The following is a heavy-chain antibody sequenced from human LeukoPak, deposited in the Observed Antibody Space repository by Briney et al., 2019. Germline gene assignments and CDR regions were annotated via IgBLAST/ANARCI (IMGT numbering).Heavy chain of an antibody. J-gene: IGHJ4*02. Sequence: GGSLRLSCAASGLTFTRYWMHWVRQAPGKGLVWVSRINSTGNTTDYAESVKGRFSISRDNSKNTLSLQMNNLRVEDTAVYYCARGMRGSSAFDYWGQGTLVTVSS. CDR2: INSTGNTT. CDR3: ARGMRGSSAFDY. CDR1: GLTFTRYW. D-gene: IGHD3-16*01. V-gene: IGHV3-74*01.